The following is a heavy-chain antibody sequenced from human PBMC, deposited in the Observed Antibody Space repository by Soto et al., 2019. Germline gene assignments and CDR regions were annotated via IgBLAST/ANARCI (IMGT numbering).Heavy chain of an antibody. J-gene: IGHJ6*02. CDR2: IIPIFGTS. V-gene: IGHV1-69*12. D-gene: IGHD3-16*01. CDR3: ATPLEGGTADYYYGMGV. Sequence: QVQLVQSGAEVKKPGSSVKVSCKASGGTFSSYAISWVRQAPGQGLEWMGGIIPIFGTSNYAQKFQGRVTINEDEFTSTAYMELSSLRSEDTAVYYFATPLEGGTADYYYGMGVWGQGTTVTVSS. CDR1: GGTFSSYA.